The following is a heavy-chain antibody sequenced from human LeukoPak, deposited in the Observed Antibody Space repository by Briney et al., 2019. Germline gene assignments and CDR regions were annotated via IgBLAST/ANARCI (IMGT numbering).Heavy chain of an antibody. Sequence: SETLSLTCTVSGGSMGNYFWTWIRQPAGKGLEWIGRISTSGSTNYSPSLKSRITMSVDTSKNHFSLRLSSVTAADTAVYYCARVPDSLDYTYAFDIWGQGTMVTVSS. CDR1: GGSMGNYF. CDR2: ISTSGST. V-gene: IGHV4-4*07. J-gene: IGHJ3*02. D-gene: IGHD4-11*01. CDR3: ARVPDSLDYTYAFDI.